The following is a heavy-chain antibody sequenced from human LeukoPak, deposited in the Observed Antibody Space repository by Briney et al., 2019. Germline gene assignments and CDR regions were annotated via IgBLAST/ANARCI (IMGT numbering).Heavy chain of an antibody. D-gene: IGHD3-9*01. CDR3: ARQGYTHNLGGYFGDKDDGFDL. V-gene: IGHV1-69*01. Sequence: SVKVSCKASGGTFSSYIITWVRQAPGQGLEWMGRIIPIFGTPDYAQKFQGRVTITADESTSTAYMELSRLRFEDTAVYYCARQGYTHNLGGYFGDKDDGFDLWGQGTMVTVSS. CDR2: IIPIFGTP. J-gene: IGHJ3*01. CDR1: GGTFSSYI.